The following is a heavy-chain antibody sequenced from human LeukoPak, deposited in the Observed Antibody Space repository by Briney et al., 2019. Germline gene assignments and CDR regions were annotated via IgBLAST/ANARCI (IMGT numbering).Heavy chain of an antibody. Sequence: ASVKVSCKASGYTFTAYYIHWVRQAPGQGLEWMGWINPNSGGTNYAQKFQGRVTMTRDTSIATAYMELTSLRSDDTAVYYCAKGQGYCSGGSCYSAGDYWGQGTLVTVSS. CDR2: INPNSGGT. CDR3: AKGQGYCSGGSCYSAGDY. V-gene: IGHV1-2*02. D-gene: IGHD2-15*01. J-gene: IGHJ4*02. CDR1: GYTFTAYY.